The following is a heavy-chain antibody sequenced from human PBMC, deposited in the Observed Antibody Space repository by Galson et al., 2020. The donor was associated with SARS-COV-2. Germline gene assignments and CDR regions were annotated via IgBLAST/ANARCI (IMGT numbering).Heavy chain of an antibody. D-gene: IGHD6-13*01. Sequence: GESLKISCSASGFAFSDYAMHWVRQAPGEGLQYVSALSSTGGTSFYADSVSGRFTMSRDNSKNTFYLQMTGLRVEDTAFYYCLAYSSTRHNYWGRGTQVTVSS. CDR3: LAYSSTRHNY. J-gene: IGHJ4*02. V-gene: IGHV3-64D*09. CDR2: LSSTGGTS. CDR1: GFAFSDYA.